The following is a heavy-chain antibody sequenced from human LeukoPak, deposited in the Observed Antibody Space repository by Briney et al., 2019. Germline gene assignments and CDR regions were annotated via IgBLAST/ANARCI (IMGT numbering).Heavy chain of an antibody. Sequence: SETLSLTCTVSGGSISSYYWSWIRQPPGEGLEWIGYIYYSGSTNYNPSLKSRVTISVDTSKNQFSLKLSSVTAADTAVYYCARWYYDSSGYRYFDYWGQGTLVTVSS. J-gene: IGHJ4*02. CDR1: GGSISSYY. CDR3: ARWYYDSSGYRYFDY. CDR2: IYYSGST. D-gene: IGHD3-22*01. V-gene: IGHV4-59*01.